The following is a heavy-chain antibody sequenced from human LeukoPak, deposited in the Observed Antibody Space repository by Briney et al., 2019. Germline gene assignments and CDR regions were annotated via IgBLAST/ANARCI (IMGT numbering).Heavy chain of an antibody. D-gene: IGHD3-9*01. J-gene: IGHJ5*02. CDR2: ISGSGDST. Sequence: GGSLRLSCAASGFTFSNYAMRWVRQAPGKGLEWVSGISGSGDSTYYADSVKGRFTISRDNSKNTLYLQMNSLRAEDTAVYYCARGSPGGYFDWPLGFGFDPWGQGTLVTVSS. CDR3: ARGSPGGYFDWPLGFGFDP. V-gene: IGHV3-23*01. CDR1: GFTFSNYA.